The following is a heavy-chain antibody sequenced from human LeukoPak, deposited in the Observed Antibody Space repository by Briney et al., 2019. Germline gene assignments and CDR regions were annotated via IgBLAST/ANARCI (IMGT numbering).Heavy chain of an antibody. CDR2: INPNSGGT. Sequence: GASVTVSFKSSGYTFTGYYMHWVRQAPGQGLEWMGWINPNSGGTHYAQKFQGRVTITRDTSISTAYMELSRLRSDDTAVYYCASGRQWLVQYWGQGTLVTVSS. CDR1: GYTFTGYY. CDR3: ASGRQWLVQY. J-gene: IGHJ4*02. D-gene: IGHD6-19*01. V-gene: IGHV1-2*02.